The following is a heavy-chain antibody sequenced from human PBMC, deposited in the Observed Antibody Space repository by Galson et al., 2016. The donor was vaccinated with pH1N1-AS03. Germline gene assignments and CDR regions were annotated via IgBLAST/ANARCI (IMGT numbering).Heavy chain of an antibody. D-gene: IGHD2-15*01. CDR1: GDTFSSYT. CDR3: VRGGREIRSDAIFPGGADS. Sequence: SVKVSCKASGDTFSSYTINWVRQAPGQGLEWMGGIIVLVGATNYAQKFQGRVTISADESTSTTYMEVASLTSEDTAVYYCVRGGREIRSDAIFPGGADSWGRGTLVSVSS. J-gene: IGHJ4*02. V-gene: IGHV1-69*13. CDR2: IIVLVGAT.